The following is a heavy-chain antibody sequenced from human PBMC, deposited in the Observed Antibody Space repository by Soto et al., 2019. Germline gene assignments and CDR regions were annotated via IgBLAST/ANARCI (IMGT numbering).Heavy chain of an antibody. CDR3: ARTTVSSAMDV. J-gene: IGHJ6*02. D-gene: IGHD4-17*01. V-gene: IGHV1-46*01. Sequence: ASVKVSCKASGYTFTTYYMHWVRQAPGQVLEWMGIINPSGGSTSYAQKFQGRVTMTRDTSTSTVYMELSSLISDDTAVYYCARTTVSSAMDVWGQGTTVTVSS. CDR1: GYTFTTYY. CDR2: INPSGGST.